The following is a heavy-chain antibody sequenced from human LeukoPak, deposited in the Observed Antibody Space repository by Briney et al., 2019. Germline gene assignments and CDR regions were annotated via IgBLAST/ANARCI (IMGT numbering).Heavy chain of an antibody. D-gene: IGHD6-13*01. CDR3: AKKMVSGGTNWFDP. J-gene: IGHJ5*02. V-gene: IGHV3-23*01. CDR1: GFTFSSYA. CDR2: ISSSGGST. Sequence: GGSLRLSCAASGFTFSSYAMSWVRQAPGKGLEWVSAISSSGGSTYYADSVKGRFTISRDNSKNTLYLQMNSLRAEDTAVYYCAKKMVSGGTNWFDPWGQGTLVTVSS.